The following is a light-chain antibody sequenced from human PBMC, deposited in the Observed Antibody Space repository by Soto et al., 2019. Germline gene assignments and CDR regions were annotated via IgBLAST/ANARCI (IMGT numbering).Light chain of an antibody. CDR3: AAWDDSLNGLWV. Sequence: QAVVTQPPSASGTPGQRVTISCSGSSSNIGSNTVNWYQQLPGTAPKLLIYSNNQRPSGVPDRFSGSKSGTSASLAISGLPSEDEADYYCAAWDDSLNGLWVFGGGTKLTVL. V-gene: IGLV1-44*01. CDR1: SSNIGSNT. CDR2: SNN. J-gene: IGLJ3*02.